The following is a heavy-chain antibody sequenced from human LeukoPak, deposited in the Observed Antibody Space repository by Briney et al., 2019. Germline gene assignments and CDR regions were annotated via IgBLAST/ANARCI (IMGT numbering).Heavy chain of an antibody. CDR2: INTDGSST. D-gene: IGHD6-13*01. CDR1: GFTLSSYW. CDR3: ARGSPIAED. V-gene: IGHV3-74*01. J-gene: IGHJ4*02. Sequence: PGGSLRLSCAASGFTLSSYWIHWVRHAPGMGLVWVSRINTDGSSTSYADSVKGRFTISRDNAKNTVYMQMNSLRAEDTAVYYCARGSPIAEDWGQGTLVTVSS.